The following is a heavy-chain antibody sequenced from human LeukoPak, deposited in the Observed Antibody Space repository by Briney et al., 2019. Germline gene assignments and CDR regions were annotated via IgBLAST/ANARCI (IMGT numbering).Heavy chain of an antibody. CDR3: ARGGDYLDF. CDR2: IKQDGSEK. CDR1: GITFSIYW. J-gene: IGHJ4*02. V-gene: IGHV3-7*05. Sequence: GGSLRLSCAASGITFSIYWMSWVRQAPEKGLEWVANIKQDGSEKYYVDSVKGRFTISRDNANNSLYLQMNSLRAEDTAVYYCARGGDYLDFWGRGTLVTVSS.